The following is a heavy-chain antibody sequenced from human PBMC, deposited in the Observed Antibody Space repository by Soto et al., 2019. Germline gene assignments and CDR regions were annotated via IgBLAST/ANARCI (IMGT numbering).Heavy chain of an antibody. V-gene: IGHV3-23*01. CDR1: GFTFSTYA. Sequence: EVQLLESGGKLVQPGGSLTLSCAASGFTFSTYAMAWVRQAPGKGLEWVSGVSASGLNTDYADPVKGRFYISRDNSKNTVSLHMNSLRAEDPALYFCAKDRPPRTSGYFFGYWGQGTPVTVSS. CDR2: VSASGLNT. CDR3: AKDRPPRTSGYFFGY. D-gene: IGHD7-27*01. J-gene: IGHJ4*02.